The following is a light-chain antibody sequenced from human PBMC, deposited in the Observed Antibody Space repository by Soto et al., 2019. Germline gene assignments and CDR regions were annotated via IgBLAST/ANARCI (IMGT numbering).Light chain of an antibody. CDR1: QSISSW. CDR3: LQDINYPWT. V-gene: IGKV1-5*01. J-gene: IGKJ1*01. CDR2: GAS. Sequence: DIQTTQSPSTLSSSVGDRVTITCRASQSISSWLAWYQQKPGKPPKVLIYGASNLQSGVPPRFSGSGSGTDFTLAISSLQPEDSATYYCLQDINYPWTFGQGTKV.